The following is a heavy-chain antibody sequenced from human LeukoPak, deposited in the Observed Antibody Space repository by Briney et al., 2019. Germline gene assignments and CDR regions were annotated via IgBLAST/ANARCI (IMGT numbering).Heavy chain of an antibody. CDR2: IYHSGNT. CDR3: ASTRRAAVAGRFDS. CDR1: GASMSSNY. J-gene: IGHJ4*02. V-gene: IGHV4-4*09. Sequence: PSETLSLTCNVSGASMSSNYWSWIRQPPGEGLGWIGYIYHSGNTNYSPSLESRVTMSVDESKNQFSLRVHFVSAADTAVYYCASTRRAAVAGRFDSWGQGTLVTVSS. D-gene: IGHD6-19*01.